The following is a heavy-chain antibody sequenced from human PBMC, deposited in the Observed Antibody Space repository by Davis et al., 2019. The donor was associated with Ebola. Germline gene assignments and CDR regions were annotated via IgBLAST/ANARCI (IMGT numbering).Heavy chain of an antibody. V-gene: IGHV4-34*01. J-gene: IGHJ4*02. D-gene: IGHD2-2*01. CDR1: GGSFSGYY. CDR3: GRSTSLDY. CDR2: INHSGST. Sequence: SETLSLTCAVYGGSFSGYYWSWIRQPPGKGLEWIGEINHSGSTNYNPSLKSRVTMSVDTSKNQFSLKLRSVTAADTAVYYCGRSTSLDYWGQGTLVTVSS.